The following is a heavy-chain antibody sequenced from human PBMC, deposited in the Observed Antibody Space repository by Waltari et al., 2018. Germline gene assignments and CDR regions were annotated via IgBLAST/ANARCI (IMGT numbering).Heavy chain of an antibody. CDR1: GYTFTDYY. V-gene: IGHV1-69-2*01. CDR3: AMRATEWELPAYFDY. J-gene: IGHJ4*02. Sequence: EVQLVQSGAEVKKPGATVKISCKVSGYTFTDYYMHWVQQAPGKGLEWMGLVVPEDGETIYAEKFQGRATITADTSTDTAYMELSSLRSEDTAVYYCAMRATEWELPAYFDYWGQGTLVTVSS. CDR2: VVPEDGET. D-gene: IGHD1-26*01.